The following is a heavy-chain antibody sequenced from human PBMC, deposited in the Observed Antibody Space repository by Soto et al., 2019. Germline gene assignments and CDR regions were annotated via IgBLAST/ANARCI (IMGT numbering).Heavy chain of an antibody. V-gene: IGHV3-23*01. Sequence: EVQLLESGGGLVQPGGSLRLSCAASGFTFSNYAMNWVRQAPGKGLERVSAISGSGGTTYYADSVKGRFTISRDNSKNTMYMQMNSLRGEDTAVYYCAKRGFCSGGTCYGDYAYLDYWGQGTLVTVSS. CDR3: AKRGFCSGGTCYGDYAYLDY. D-gene: IGHD2-15*01. CDR1: GFTFSNYA. CDR2: ISGSGGTT. J-gene: IGHJ4*02.